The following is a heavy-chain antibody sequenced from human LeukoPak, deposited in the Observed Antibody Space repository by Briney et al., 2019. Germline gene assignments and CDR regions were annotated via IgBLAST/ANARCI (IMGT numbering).Heavy chain of an antibody. CDR2: IYNTGST. D-gene: IGHD3-10*01. V-gene: IGHV3-66*01. CDR1: GFTVSSNY. J-gene: IGHJ4*02. Sequence: GGSLRLSCAASGFTVSSNYMSWVRQAPGKGLEWVSVIYNTGSTYYADSVKGRFTISRDNSKNTLYLQMNSLRAEDTAVYYCAKIGTGWFGELPKNFDYWGQGTLVTVSS. CDR3: AKIGTGWFGELPKNFDY.